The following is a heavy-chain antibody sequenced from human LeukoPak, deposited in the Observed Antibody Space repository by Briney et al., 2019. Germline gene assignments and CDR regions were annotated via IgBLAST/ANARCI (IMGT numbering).Heavy chain of an antibody. D-gene: IGHD6-19*01. V-gene: IGHV3-23*01. Sequence: GGSLRLSCAASRFTFSSYAISWLRQAPGKGLEWVSSISGSGGSTYYADSVKGRFTISRDNSKNTLYLQMNSLRAEDTAVYYCAKDTTRGVASSCWYKDYFDYWGQGTLVTVSS. CDR3: AKDTTRGVASSCWYKDYFDY. CDR2: ISGSGGST. CDR1: RFTFSSYA. J-gene: IGHJ4*02.